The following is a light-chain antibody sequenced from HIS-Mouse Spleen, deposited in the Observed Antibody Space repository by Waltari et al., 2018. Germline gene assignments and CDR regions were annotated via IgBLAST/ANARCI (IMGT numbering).Light chain of an antibody. Sequence: TQSPSSVSASVGDRVTITCRSSKGISSWLAWYQQKPDQSPKLLIKYASQSFSGGPSRFSGSGSGTDFTLTINSLEAEDAATYYCHQSSSSLTFGGGTKVEIK. V-gene: IGKV6-21*01. CDR2: YAS. CDR1: KGISSW. CDR3: HQSSSSLT. J-gene: IGKJ4*01.